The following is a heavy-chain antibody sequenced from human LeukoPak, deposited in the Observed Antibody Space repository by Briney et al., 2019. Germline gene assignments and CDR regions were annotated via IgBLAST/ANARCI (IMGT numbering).Heavy chain of an antibody. CDR3: ASQYTFDDFWSPNFDY. CDR1: GGSISSCGYY. CDR2: IYYSGST. D-gene: IGHD3/OR15-3a*01. V-gene: IGHV4-31*03. Sequence: SETLSLTCTVSGGSISSCGYYWSWIRQHPGKGLEWIGYIYYSGSTYYNPSLKSRVTISVDTSKNQFSLKLSSVTAADTAVYYCASQYTFDDFWSPNFDYWGQGTLVTVSS. J-gene: IGHJ4*02.